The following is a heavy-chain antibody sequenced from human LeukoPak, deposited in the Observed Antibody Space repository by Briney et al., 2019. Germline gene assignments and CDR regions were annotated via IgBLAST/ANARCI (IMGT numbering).Heavy chain of an antibody. D-gene: IGHD2-2*01. J-gene: IGHJ3*02. Sequence: SETLSLTCAVYGGSFSGYYWSWIRQSPGKGLEWIAEISQSGSINYNPSLKSRVTISVDASKKQFSLKMSSVTAADTAMYYCARVPTGRNVVAAAARMGWNDAFDIWGQGTMVTVSS. CDR2: ISQSGSI. CDR3: ARVPTGRNVVAAAARMGWNDAFDI. V-gene: IGHV4-34*01. CDR1: GGSFSGYY.